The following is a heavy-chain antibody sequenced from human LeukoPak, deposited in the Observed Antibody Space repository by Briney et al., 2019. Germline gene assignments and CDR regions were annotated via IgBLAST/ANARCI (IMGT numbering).Heavy chain of an antibody. Sequence: GRPLRLSCTGSGFTFSNYVMQWVRQAPGKGLEWVAVISYDGGTKDYADSVKGRFTISRDNSKNTLYLQMNSLRAEDTAVYYCARGRHLRYFDWLVSAFDYWGHGNLVIVSS. CDR2: ISYDGGTK. D-gene: IGHD3-9*01. J-gene: IGHJ4*01. CDR3: ARGRHLRYFDWLVSAFDY. V-gene: IGHV3-30-3*01. CDR1: GFTFSNYV.